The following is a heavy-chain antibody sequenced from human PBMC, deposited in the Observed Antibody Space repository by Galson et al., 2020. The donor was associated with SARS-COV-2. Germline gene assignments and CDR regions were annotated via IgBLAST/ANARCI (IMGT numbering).Heavy chain of an antibody. CDR3: TTFGYCSGGNCFDP. CDR1: GFTFNNAW. J-gene: IGHJ5*02. CDR2: IKSKTDGGTT. Sequence: GGSLRLSCAASGFTFNNAWMSWVRQAPGKGPEWVGRIKSKTDGGTTDYAAPVKGRFTISRDDSKNTLYLQMNSLKTEDTAVYYCTTFGYCSGGNCFDPWGQGTLVTVSS. D-gene: IGHD2-15*01. V-gene: IGHV3-15*01.